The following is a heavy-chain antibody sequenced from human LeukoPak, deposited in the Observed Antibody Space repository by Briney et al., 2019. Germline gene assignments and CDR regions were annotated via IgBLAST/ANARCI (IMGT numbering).Heavy chain of an antibody. Sequence: PGGSLRLSSAASGFTFSSYGMHWVRQAPGKGLEWVAVISYDGSDKYYADSVKGRFTISRDNSKNTLYLQMNSLRAEDTAVYYCAKGDGRDGYNYDYWGQGTLVTVSS. J-gene: IGHJ4*02. V-gene: IGHV3-30*18. CDR2: ISYDGSDK. D-gene: IGHD5-24*01. CDR1: GFTFSSYG. CDR3: AKGDGRDGYNYDY.